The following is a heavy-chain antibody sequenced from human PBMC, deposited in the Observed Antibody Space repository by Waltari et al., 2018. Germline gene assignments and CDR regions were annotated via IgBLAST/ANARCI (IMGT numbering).Heavy chain of an antibody. D-gene: IGHD3-3*01. V-gene: IGHV1-2*06. Sequence: QVQLVQSGAEVTKPGASVKVSCKASGYTFTGYYMHWVRQAPGQGLEWMGRINPNSGGTNYAQKFQGRVTMTRDTSISTAYMELSRLRSDDTAVYYCAREGRNDFWSAPIGGFDPWGQGTLVTVSS. CDR3: AREGRNDFWSAPIGGFDP. CDR1: GYTFTGYY. J-gene: IGHJ5*02. CDR2: INPNSGGT.